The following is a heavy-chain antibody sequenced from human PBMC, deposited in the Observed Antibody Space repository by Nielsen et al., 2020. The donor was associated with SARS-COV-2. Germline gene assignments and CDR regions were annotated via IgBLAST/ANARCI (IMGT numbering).Heavy chain of an antibody. Sequence: SETLSLTCAVYGGSFSGYYWSWIRQPPGKGLEWIGEINHSGSTNYNPSLKSRVTISVDTSKNQFSLKLSSVTAADTAVYYCARGFHLWCDYWGQGTLVTVSS. D-gene: IGHD4/OR15-4a*01. CDR1: GGSFSGYY. CDR3: ARGFHLWCDY. V-gene: IGHV4-34*01. J-gene: IGHJ4*02. CDR2: INHSGST.